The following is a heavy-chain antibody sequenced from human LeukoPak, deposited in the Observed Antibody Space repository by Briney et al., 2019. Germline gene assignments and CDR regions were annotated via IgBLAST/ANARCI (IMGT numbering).Heavy chain of an antibody. CDR3: AGAAPGSADAFDI. CDR1: GGSISSGGYY. V-gene: IGHV4-31*03. CDR2: IYYSGST. Sequence: PSQTLSLTCTVSGGSISSGGYYWSWVRQHPGKGLEWIGYIYYSGSTYYNPSLKSRVTISVDTSKNQFSLKLSSVTAADTAVYYCAGAAPGSADAFDIWGQGTMVTVSS. J-gene: IGHJ3*02. D-gene: IGHD6-25*01.